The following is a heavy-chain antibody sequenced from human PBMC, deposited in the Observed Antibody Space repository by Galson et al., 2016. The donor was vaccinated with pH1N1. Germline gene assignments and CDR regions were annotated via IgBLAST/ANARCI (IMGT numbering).Heavy chain of an antibody. V-gene: IGHV5-51*03. CDR3: ARQYDFGDYRGDAFDI. CDR1: GHKFTSSW. CDR2: IYLGGSLI. J-gene: IGHJ3*02. Sequence: QSGAEVKKPGESLKISCKGSGHKFTSSWIGWVRRMPGKGLEWMGIIYLGGSLIRYRPSFQGQVTISADKSVNIVYLEWGSLKASDTATYYCARQYDFGDYRGDAFDIWGQGTMVIVSS. D-gene: IGHD4-17*01.